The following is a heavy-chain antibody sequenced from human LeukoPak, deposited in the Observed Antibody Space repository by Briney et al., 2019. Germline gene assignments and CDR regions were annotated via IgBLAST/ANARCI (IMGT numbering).Heavy chain of an antibody. D-gene: IGHD3-9*01. CDR3: AKDRSTYNILTGYLES. CDR1: GFAFSRYG. J-gene: IGHJ5*02. Sequence: TGGSLRLSCAASGFAFSRYGMHWVRQAPGKGPEWVALISYDGSKENYIESVKGRFTVSRDNSRNTLYLQMNSLRAENTAVYYCAKDRSTYNILTGYLESWGQGTLVTVSS. CDR2: ISYDGSKE. V-gene: IGHV3-30*18.